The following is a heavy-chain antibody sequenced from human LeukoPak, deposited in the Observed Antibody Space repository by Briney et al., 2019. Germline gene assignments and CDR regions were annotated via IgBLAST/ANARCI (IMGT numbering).Heavy chain of an antibody. CDR3: AKGLRTGVGPYMGYHYYMDV. J-gene: IGHJ6*03. D-gene: IGHD3-16*01. Sequence: GGSLRLSCAASGFTFSSYAMSWVRQAPGRGLKWVSTINDNGAGTYYADSVKGRSTISRDNSYNTVSLQMNSLRDEDTGVYYCAKGLRTGVGPYMGYHYYMDVWGKGATVTVSS. CDR1: GFTFSSYA. V-gene: IGHV3-23*01. CDR2: INDNGAGT.